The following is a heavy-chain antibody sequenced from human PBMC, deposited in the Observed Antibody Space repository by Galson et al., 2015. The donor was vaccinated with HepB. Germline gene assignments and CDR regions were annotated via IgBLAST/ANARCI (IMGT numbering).Heavy chain of an antibody. J-gene: IGHJ4*02. Sequence: SLRLSCAAAGFTLSSYAMSWVRQAPGKGLEWVSGISGSGGSAHYADSVKGRFTISRDNSKNTLHLQMNSLRAEDTAVYYCAKGNLGYYRSHFDHWGQGTLVSVSS. CDR1: GFTLSSYA. CDR3: AKGNLGYYRSHFDH. D-gene: IGHD1-26*01. CDR2: ISGSGGSA. V-gene: IGHV3-23*01.